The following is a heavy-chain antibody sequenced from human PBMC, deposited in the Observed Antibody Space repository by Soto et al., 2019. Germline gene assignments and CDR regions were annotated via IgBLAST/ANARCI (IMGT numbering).Heavy chain of an antibody. CDR3: ARGGAARHLDS. CDR1: GYTFTNFA. J-gene: IGHJ5*01. V-gene: IGHV1-18*01. CDR2: VRANNGFT. D-gene: IGHD6-6*01. Sequence: QVTLVQSGGELRRPGASVNVSCRTSGYTFTNFALSWVRQAPGQGLEWIGFVRANNGFTHFAQKFQGRVSVKTATSTSTVYLDLRSLSSDDTAVYYCARGGAARHLDSWGQGTPVTVSS.